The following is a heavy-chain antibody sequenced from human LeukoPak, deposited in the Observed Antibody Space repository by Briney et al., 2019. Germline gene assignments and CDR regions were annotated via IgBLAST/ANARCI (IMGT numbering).Heavy chain of an antibody. CDR2: IYHTGSS. CDR1: GDSISSFF. V-gene: IGHV4-59*01. CDR3: ARVRFPFGLDA. J-gene: IGHJ6*02. Sequence: SGTLSLNCSVSGDSISSFFWSWIRQPPGKVLEYIGHIYHTGSSNYNPSLKSRVTMSVDTSKNQFSLRLTSVTAADTAFYYCARVRFPFGLDAWGQGTTVAVSS.